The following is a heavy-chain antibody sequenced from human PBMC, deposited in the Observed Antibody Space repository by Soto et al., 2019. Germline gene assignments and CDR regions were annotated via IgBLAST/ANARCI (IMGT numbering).Heavy chain of an antibody. CDR2: INPNSGGT. V-gene: IGHV1-2*04. CDR3: ARSYCSSTSCYEGNYMDV. CDR1: GYTFTGYY. D-gene: IGHD2-2*01. Sequence: QVQLVQSGAEVKKPGASVKVSCKASGYTFTGYYMHWVRQAPGQGLEWMGWINPNSGGTNYAQKFQGWVTMTRDTSISTAYMELSRLRSDDTAVYSCARSYCSSTSCYEGNYMDVWGKGTTVTVSS. J-gene: IGHJ6*03.